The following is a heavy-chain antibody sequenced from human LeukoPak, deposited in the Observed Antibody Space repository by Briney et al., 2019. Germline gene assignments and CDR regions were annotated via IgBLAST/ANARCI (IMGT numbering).Heavy chain of an antibody. D-gene: IGHD5-12*01. CDR1: GFTFSSYA. CDR3: ARDADLVATGNYFDY. CDR2: ISNDGSNK. V-gene: IGHV3-30-3*01. Sequence: GGSLRLSCAASGFTFSSYAMHWVRQAPGKGLEWVAVISNDGSNKYYADSVKGRFTISRDNSKDTLYLQMNSLRAEDTAVYYCARDADLVATGNYFDYWGQGTLVTVSS. J-gene: IGHJ4*02.